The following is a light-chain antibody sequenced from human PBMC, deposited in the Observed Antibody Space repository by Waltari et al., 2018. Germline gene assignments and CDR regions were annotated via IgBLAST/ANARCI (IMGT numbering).Light chain of an antibody. CDR1: QSISSH. CDR3: QHGHTWPLS. CDR2: DAS. J-gene: IGKJ4*01. Sequence: EIVLTQSPATLSLSPGERATLSCWASQSISSHIAWYQHKPGQAPRLLVYDASNRATGIPARFSCSGSGTDFTLTIGSLEPEDFAVYYCQHGHTWPLSFGGGTKVEI. V-gene: IGKV3-11*01.